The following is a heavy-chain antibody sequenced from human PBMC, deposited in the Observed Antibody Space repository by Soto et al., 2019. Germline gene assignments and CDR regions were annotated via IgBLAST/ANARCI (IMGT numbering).Heavy chain of an antibody. V-gene: IGHV4-59*01. J-gene: IGHJ4*02. D-gene: IGHD2-2*03. CDR3: AREGNLGRWIQPLDS. CDR1: GGYLSSYY. Sequence: SETPSLPCTVSGGYLSSYYWSWIPQPPGKGLEWIGNIHYNGNTKYSPSLKSRVTMSVDTSKNHFSLKLISVTTADTAVYFCAREGNLGRWIQPLDSWGQGTLVTVSS. CDR2: IHYNGNT.